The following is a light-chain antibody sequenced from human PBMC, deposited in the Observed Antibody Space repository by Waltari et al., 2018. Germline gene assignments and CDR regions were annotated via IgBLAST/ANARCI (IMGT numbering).Light chain of an antibody. V-gene: IGLV1-51*01. J-gene: IGLJ2*01. CDR1: NTNIGTNY. CDR3: ATWETRLSTVV. CDR2: DNH. Sequence: QSVLTQPPSLSAAPGQKVTLSCSGSNTNIGTNYVSWYKQVPGTAPKLLIYDNHKRPSGIPDRCSGSRSGTSATLDISGLQTGDEAEYYCATWETRLSTVVFGGGTKLTVL.